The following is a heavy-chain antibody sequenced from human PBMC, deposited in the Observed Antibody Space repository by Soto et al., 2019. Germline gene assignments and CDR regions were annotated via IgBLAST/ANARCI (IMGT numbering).Heavy chain of an antibody. CDR2: IYYSGST. CDR3: ARDRYDTYFDY. CDR1: GGPISSYY. Sequence: SETLSLTCTVSGGPISSYYWSWIRQPPGKGLEWIGYIYYSGSTNYNPSLKSRVTISVDTSKNQFSLKLSSVTAADTAVYYCARDRYDTYFDYWGQGTLVTVSS. J-gene: IGHJ4*02. V-gene: IGHV4-59*01. D-gene: IGHD5-12*01.